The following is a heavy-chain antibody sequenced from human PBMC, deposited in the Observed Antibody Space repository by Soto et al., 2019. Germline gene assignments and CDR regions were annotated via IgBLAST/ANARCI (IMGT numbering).Heavy chain of an antibody. CDR1: GFTFSGCA. CDR2: ISFSGDIT. J-gene: IGHJ6*02. CDR3: AKGGFWVHYGMDA. Sequence: EVQLLESGGGLVQPGGSLRLSCAASGFTFSGCAMSWVRQAPGKGLEWVSSISFSGDITYYADSVKGRFTISRDNSKNTLYMEMNSLRVEDTPVYHCAKGGFWVHYGMDAWGQGTTVTVSS. V-gene: IGHV3-23*01. D-gene: IGHD3-16*01.